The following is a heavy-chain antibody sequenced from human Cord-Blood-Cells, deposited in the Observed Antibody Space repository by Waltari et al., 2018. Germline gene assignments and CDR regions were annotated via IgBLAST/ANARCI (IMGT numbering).Heavy chain of an antibody. V-gene: IGHV3-15*01. D-gene: IGHD6-6*01. CDR3: TTEKDHEYSSSFHAFDI. CDR2: IKSKTDGGTT. J-gene: IGHJ3*02. Sequence: EVQLVESGGGLVKPGGSIRLSCAASGFTFSNAWMSWVRQAPGKGLEWVGRIKSKTDGGTTDYAAPVKGRFTISRDDSKNTLYLQMNSLKTEDTAVYYCTTEKDHEYSSSFHAFDIWGQGTMVTVSS. CDR1: GFTFSNAW.